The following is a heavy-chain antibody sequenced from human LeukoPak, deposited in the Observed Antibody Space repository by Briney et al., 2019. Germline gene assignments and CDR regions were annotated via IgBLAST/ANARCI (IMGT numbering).Heavy chain of an antibody. CDR1: GFTFSSYA. D-gene: IGHD2-2*01. J-gene: IGHJ5*02. V-gene: IGHV4-34*01. CDR3: ARGRIPYQLLVGWFDP. CDR2: INHSGST. Sequence: GSLRLSCAASGFTFSSYAMSWVRQAPGKGLEWIGEINHSGSTNYNPSLKSRVTISVDTSKNQFSLKLSSVTAADTAVYYCARGRIPYQLLVGWFDPWGQGTLVTVPS.